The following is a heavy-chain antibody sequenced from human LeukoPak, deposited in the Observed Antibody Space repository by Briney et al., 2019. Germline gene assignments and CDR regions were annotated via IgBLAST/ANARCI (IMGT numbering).Heavy chain of an antibody. V-gene: IGHV3-23*01. D-gene: IGHD6-19*01. CDR2: ISGSVGST. CDR3: AKGVSGWYDAFDI. J-gene: IGHJ3*02. CDR1: GFTFNTYA. Sequence: QPGGSLRLSCTASGFTFNTYAMSWVRQAPGKGLEWVSGISGSVGSTYYADSVKGRFTISRDNSKNTPYLQMNSLRAEDTAVYYCAKGVSGWYDAFDIWGQGTMVTVSS.